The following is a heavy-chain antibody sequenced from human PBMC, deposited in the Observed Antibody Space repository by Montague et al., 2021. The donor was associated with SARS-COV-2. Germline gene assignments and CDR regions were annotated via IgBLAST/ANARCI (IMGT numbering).Heavy chain of an antibody. CDR3: APLGFDSRSYYAPHNWFDP. J-gene: IGHJ5*02. Sequence: PALVKPTQTLTLTCTFSGISLSTSGVGVAWIRQPPGKALEWLALIYWDDDERYSPSMRSRLTITKDTSENQVALRMTNMDPMDTATYYCAPLGFDSRSYYAPHNWFDPWGQGILVTVSS. V-gene: IGHV2-5*02. CDR2: IYWDDDE. CDR1: GISLSTSGVG. D-gene: IGHD3-10*01.